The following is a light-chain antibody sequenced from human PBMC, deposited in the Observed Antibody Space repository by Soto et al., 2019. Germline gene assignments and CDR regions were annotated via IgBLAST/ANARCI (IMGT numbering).Light chain of an antibody. CDR1: QSVSSN. J-gene: IGKJ1*01. Sequence: EIVMTQSPATLSVSPGESATLSCRASQSVSSNLAWHQQKPGQAPRILMYDASTRATGISARFSGSGSGTDFTLTISRLDPEDFAVYYCQHYDRAPMWTFGQGTKVDIK. CDR2: DAS. CDR3: QHYDRAPMWT. V-gene: IGKV3-15*01.